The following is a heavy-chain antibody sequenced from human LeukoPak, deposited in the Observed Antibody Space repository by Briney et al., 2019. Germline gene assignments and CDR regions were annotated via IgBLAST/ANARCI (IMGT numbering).Heavy chain of an antibody. D-gene: IGHD5-18*01. CDR1: GFTFSSYG. CDR2: ISYDGSNK. J-gene: IGHJ4*02. Sequence: HTGGSLRLSCAASGFTFSSYGMHWVRQAPGKGLEWVAVISYDGSNKYYADSVKGRFTISRDDSKNTAYLQMNSLKTEDTAVYYCTKVDTAMFDFDYWGQGTLVTVSS. CDR3: TKVDTAMFDFDY. V-gene: IGHV3-30*18.